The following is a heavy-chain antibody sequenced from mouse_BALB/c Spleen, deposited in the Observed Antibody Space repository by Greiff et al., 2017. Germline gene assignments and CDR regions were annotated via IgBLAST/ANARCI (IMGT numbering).Heavy chain of an antibody. D-gene: IGHD2-4*01. Sequence: QVQLQQSGPGLVQPSQSLSITCTVSGFSLTSYGVHWVRQSPGKGLEWLGVIWSGGSTDYNAAFISRLSISKDNSKSQVFFKMNSLQANDTAIYYCARNWYDYDGIAWFAYWGQGTLVTVSA. CDR3: ARNWYDYDGIAWFAY. V-gene: IGHV2-2*02. CDR2: IWSGGST. J-gene: IGHJ3*01. CDR1: GFSLTSYG.